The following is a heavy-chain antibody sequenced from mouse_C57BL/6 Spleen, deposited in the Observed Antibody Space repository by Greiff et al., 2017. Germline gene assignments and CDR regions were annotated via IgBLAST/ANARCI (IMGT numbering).Heavy chain of an antibody. Sequence: QVQLQQPGAELVRPGSSVKLSCKASGYTFTSYWMDWVKQRPGQGLEWIGNIYPSDSETHYNQKFKDKATLTVDKSSSTAYMQLSSLTSEDSAVYYCEILNFPMDYWGQGTSDTVSS. CDR3: EILNFPMDY. D-gene: IGHD1-3*01. J-gene: IGHJ4*01. V-gene: IGHV1-61*01. CDR2: IYPSDSET. CDR1: GYTFTSYW.